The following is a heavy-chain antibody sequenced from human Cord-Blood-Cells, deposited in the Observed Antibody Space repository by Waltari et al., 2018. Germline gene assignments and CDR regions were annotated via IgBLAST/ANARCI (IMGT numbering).Heavy chain of an antibody. CDR2: INHSGST. V-gene: IGHV4-34*01. J-gene: IGHJ3*02. Sequence: QVQLQQWGAGLLKPSETLSLTCAVYGGSFSGYYWSWIRQPPGKGLEWIGEINHSGSTNYTPSLKSRVTISVDTSKNQFSLKLSSVTAADTAVYYCARLNYYDSSGYAFDIWGQGTMVTVSS. CDR1: GGSFSGYY. CDR3: ARLNYYDSSGYAFDI. D-gene: IGHD3-22*01.